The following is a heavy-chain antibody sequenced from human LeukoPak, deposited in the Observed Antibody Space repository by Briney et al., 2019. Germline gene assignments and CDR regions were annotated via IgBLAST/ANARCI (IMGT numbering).Heavy chain of an antibody. CDR2: IYYSGST. J-gene: IGHJ4*02. CDR1: GGSISSSSYY. V-gene: IGHV4-39*07. CDR3: ARAKTIPWLPPHYYFDY. D-gene: IGHD3-22*01. Sequence: SETLSLTCTVSGGSISSSSYYWGWIRQPPGKGLEWIGSIYYSGSTYYNPSLKSRVTTSVGTSKNQFSLKLSSVTAADTAVYYCARAKTIPWLPPHYYFDYWGQGTLVTVSS.